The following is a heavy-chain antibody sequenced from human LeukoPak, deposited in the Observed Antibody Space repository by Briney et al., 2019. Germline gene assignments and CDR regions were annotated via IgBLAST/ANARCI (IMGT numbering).Heavy chain of an antibody. CDR2: ISWNSGSI. V-gene: IGHV3-9*01. J-gene: IGHJ4*02. CDR1: GFTFDDYA. CDR3: AKDTATIDSSGWYYFDY. D-gene: IGHD6-19*01. Sequence: GRSLRLSCAASGFTFDDYAMHWVRQAPGKGLEWVSGISWNSGSIGYADSVKGRFTISRDNAKNSLYLQMNSLRAEDTALYYCAKDTATIDSSGWYYFDYWGQGTLVTVSS.